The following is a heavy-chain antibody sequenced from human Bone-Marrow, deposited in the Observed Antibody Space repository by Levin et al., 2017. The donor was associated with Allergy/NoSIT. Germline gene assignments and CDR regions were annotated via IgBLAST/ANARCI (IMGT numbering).Heavy chain of an antibody. V-gene: IGHV1-69*08. CDR3: ARDGPGIQLRL. Sequence: ASVKVSCKASGGTFSSYIVSWVRQAPGQGLEWMGRIIPMFDTRDFAQKFQDRVTVTADKSTSTVYMELSSLRSDDTAVYYCARDGPGIQLRLWGQGTRVTVSS. J-gene: IGHJ4*02. D-gene: IGHD1-1*01. CDR1: GGTFSSYI. CDR2: IIPMFDTR.